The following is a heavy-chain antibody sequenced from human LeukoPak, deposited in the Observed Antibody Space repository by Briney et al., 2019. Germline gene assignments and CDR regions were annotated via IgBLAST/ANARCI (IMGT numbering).Heavy chain of an antibody. Sequence: SETLSLTCTVSGGSISSYYWSWIRQPPGKGLEWIGYIYYSGSTNYNPSLKSRVTISVDTSKNQFSLKLSSVTAADTAVYYCALRMVRGVIDWFDPWGQGTPVTVSS. CDR1: GGSISSYY. D-gene: IGHD3-10*01. V-gene: IGHV4-59*01. J-gene: IGHJ5*02. CDR2: IYYSGST. CDR3: ALRMVRGVIDWFDP.